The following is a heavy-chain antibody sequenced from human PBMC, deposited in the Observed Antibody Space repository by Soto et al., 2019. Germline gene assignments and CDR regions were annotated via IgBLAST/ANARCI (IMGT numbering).Heavy chain of an antibody. V-gene: IGHV3-30*18. Sequence: GGSLRLSCAASGFTFSSYGMHWVRQAPGKGLEWVAVISYDGSNKYYADSVKGRFTISRDNSKNTLYLQMNSLRAEDTAVYYGAKDLGGLLIAFDIWGQGTMVTVSS. CDR1: GFTFSSYG. J-gene: IGHJ3*02. CDR2: ISYDGSNK. D-gene: IGHD3-10*01. CDR3: AKDLGGLLIAFDI.